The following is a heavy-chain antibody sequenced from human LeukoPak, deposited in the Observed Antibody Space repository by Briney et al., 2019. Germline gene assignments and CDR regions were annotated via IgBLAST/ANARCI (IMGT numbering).Heavy chain of an antibody. CDR3: ARTRIAVAGNNPKNWFDP. V-gene: IGHV4-4*02. CDR1: GGSISSSNW. J-gene: IGHJ5*02. D-gene: IGHD6-19*01. CDR2: IYHSGST. Sequence: PSGTLSLTCAVSGGSISSSNWWSWVRQPPGKGLEWIGEIYHSGSTNYNPSLKSRVTISVDKSKNQFSLKLSSVTAADTAVYYCARTRIAVAGNNPKNWFDPWGQGTLVTVSS.